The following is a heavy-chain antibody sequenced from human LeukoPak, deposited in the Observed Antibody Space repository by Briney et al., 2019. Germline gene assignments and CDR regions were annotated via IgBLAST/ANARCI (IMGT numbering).Heavy chain of an antibody. Sequence: GGSLRLSCAASRFTFSGYAMNWVRQAPGKGLEWVSYISSSSSTIYYADSVKGRFTISRDNAKNSLYLQMNSLRDEDTAVYYCARGDYGDYRPFAFDIWGQGTMVTVSS. J-gene: IGHJ3*02. CDR2: ISSSSSTI. CDR3: ARGDYGDYRPFAFDI. CDR1: RFTFSGYA. V-gene: IGHV3-48*02. D-gene: IGHD4-17*01.